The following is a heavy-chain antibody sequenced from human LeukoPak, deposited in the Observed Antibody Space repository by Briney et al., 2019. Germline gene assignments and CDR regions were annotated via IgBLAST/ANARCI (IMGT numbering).Heavy chain of an antibody. CDR3: ARQVFIAVADTGAFDI. Sequence: SVKVSCKASGGTFSSYAISWVRQAPGQGLEWMGGIIPIFGTANYAQKFQGRVTITADESTSTAYMELSSLRSEDTAVYYCARQVFIAVADTGAFDIWGQGTMVTVSS. CDR1: GGTFSSYA. D-gene: IGHD6-19*01. V-gene: IGHV1-69*13. J-gene: IGHJ3*02. CDR2: IIPIFGTA.